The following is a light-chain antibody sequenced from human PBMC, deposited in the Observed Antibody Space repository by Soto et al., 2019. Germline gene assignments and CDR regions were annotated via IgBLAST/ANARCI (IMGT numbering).Light chain of an antibody. V-gene: IGKV3D-15*01. Sequence: EIVMTQSPATLSVSPGERATLSCRASQSVGNNLAWYQQKPGQAPRLLIYAASARATGIPARFSGSGSGTEFTLTISSLQSEDFAVYYCQQYTNWPPNTFGQGTQLENK. CDR2: AAS. CDR3: QQYTNWPPNT. CDR1: QSVGNN. J-gene: IGKJ5*01.